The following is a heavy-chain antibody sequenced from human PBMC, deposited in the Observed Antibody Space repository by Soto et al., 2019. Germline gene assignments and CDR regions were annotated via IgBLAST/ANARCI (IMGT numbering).Heavy chain of an antibody. CDR2: IDPSDSYT. J-gene: IGHJ6*02. Sequence: GESLKISCKGSGYSFTSYWISWVRQMPGKGLEWMGRIDPSDSYTNYSPSFQGHVTISADKSISTAYLQWSSLKASDTAMYYCARGQEPYYDFWSGPPHGMDVWGQGTTVTVSS. V-gene: IGHV5-10-1*01. D-gene: IGHD3-3*01. CDR3: ARGQEPYYDFWSGPPHGMDV. CDR1: GYSFTSYW.